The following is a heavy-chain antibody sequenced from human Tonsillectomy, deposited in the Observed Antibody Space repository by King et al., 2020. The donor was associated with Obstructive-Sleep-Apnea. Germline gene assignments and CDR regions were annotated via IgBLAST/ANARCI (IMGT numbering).Heavy chain of an antibody. CDR2: FRCSGGSK. CDR1: GFTFSSYA. J-gene: IGHJ4*02. CDR3: AKGGKGAVAGTTFDY. D-gene: IGHD6-19*01. Sequence: VQLVESGGGLVQPGGSLRLSCAASGFTFSSYAMSWVRQAPGNGLEGVSAFRCSGGSKFYAESVKGRFTISGDNSKNPLYLQMNSLRAEDTAVYYCAKGGKGAVAGTTFDYWGQGTLSPSPQ. V-gene: IGHV3-23*04.